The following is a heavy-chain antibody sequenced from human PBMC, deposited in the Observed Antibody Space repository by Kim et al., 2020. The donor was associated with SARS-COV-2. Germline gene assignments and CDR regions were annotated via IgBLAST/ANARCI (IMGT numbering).Heavy chain of an antibody. D-gene: IGHD2-2*01. Sequence: GGSLRLSCAASGFTFSSYSMNWVRQAPGKGLEWVSSISSSSSYIYYADSVKGRFTISRDNAKNSLYLQMNSLRAEDTAVYYCARVGSTSSYYYGMDVWGQGTMVTVSS. CDR1: GFTFSSYS. CDR3: ARVGSTSSYYYGMDV. J-gene: IGHJ6*02. V-gene: IGHV3-21*01. CDR2: ISSSSSYI.